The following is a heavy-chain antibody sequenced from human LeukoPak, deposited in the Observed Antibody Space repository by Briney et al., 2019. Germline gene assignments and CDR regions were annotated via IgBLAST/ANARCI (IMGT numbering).Heavy chain of an antibody. V-gene: IGHV3-30*04. CDR1: GFTFSSYA. D-gene: IGHD3-3*01. CDR2: ISYDGSNK. CDR3: ARARVPTNYDFWSGPDY. Sequence: GGSLRLSCAASGFTFSSYAMHWVRQAPGTGLEWVAVISYDGSNKYYADSVKGRFTISRDNSKNTLYLQMNSLRAEDTAVYYCARARVPTNYDFWSGPDYWGQGTLVTVSS. J-gene: IGHJ4*02.